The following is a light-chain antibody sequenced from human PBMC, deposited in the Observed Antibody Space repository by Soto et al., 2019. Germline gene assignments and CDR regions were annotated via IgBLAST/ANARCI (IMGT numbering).Light chain of an antibody. CDR1: HSVSSN. J-gene: IGKJ5*01. V-gene: IGKV3-15*01. CDR3: QQYNNWPPIT. Sequence: ETVMTQSPATLSLSPGEIATLSSRPSHSVSSNLAWYQQKPGQAPRLLIYGASTRATGIPARFSGSGSGTEFTLTISSLQSEDFAVYYCQQYNNWPPITFGQGTRLEIK. CDR2: GAS.